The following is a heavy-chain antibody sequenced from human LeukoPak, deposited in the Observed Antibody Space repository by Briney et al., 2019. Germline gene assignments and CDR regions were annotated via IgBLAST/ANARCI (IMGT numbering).Heavy chain of an antibody. CDR3: ASSLFGSIVGGYYFDY. CDR2: ISYDGSNK. J-gene: IGHJ4*02. D-gene: IGHD1-26*01. Sequence: GGSLRLSCAASGFTFSSYAMHWVRQAPGKGLEWVAVISYDGSNKYYADSVKGRFTISRGNSKNTLYLQMNSLGAEDTAVYYCASSLFGSIVGGYYFDYWGQGTLVTVSS. V-gene: IGHV3-30-3*01. CDR1: GFTFSSYA.